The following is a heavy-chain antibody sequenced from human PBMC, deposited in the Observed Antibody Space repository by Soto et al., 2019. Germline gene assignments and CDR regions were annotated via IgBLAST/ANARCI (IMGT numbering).Heavy chain of an antibody. CDR2: IRTKGSNYAT. CDR3: TRRQYYYYGLDV. CDR1: GFRFSDFA. V-gene: IGHV3-73*01. Sequence: PGGSLRLSCGVSGFRFSDFALLWVRQAPGKGLEWVGRIRTKGSNYATAYGATVKCRITISRDDSKNTAYLQMNSLKVEDTAVYYCTRRQYYYYGLDVWGQRTAVTVYS. J-gene: IGHJ6*02.